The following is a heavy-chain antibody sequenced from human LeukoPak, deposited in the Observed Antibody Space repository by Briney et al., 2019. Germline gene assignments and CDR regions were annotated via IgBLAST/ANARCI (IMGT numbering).Heavy chain of an antibody. CDR3: AIALESTLGSCAH. J-gene: IGHJ1*01. V-gene: IGHV1-2*02. D-gene: IGHD1-26*01. CDR2: INPNSGGT. Sequence: ASVKVSCKASGYTFTGYYMHWVRQAPGQGLEWMGWINPNSGGTNYAQKFQGRVIMTEDTSTDTAYMDLSSLKSEDTAVYYCAIALESTLGSCAHWGQGTLVTVSS. CDR1: GYTFTGYY.